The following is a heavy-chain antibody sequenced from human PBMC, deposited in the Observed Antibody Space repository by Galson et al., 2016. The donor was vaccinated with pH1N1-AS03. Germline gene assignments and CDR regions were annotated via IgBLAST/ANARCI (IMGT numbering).Heavy chain of an antibody. V-gene: IGHV3-30*18. D-gene: IGHD3/OR15-3a*01. CDR3: ANDFNYDFWSGYSFY. Sequence: SLRLSCAASEFTISNFGMLWVRQAPGQGLEWVAITSFDGTNKYYADSVKGRFSISRDNSKNTLFLQMSALRAEDTAVYYCANDFNYDFWSGYSFYWGQGALVTVSS. CDR1: EFTISNFG. CDR2: TSFDGTNK. J-gene: IGHJ4*02.